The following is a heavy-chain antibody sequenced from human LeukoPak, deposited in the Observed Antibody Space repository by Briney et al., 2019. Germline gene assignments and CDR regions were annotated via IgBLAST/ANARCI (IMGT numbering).Heavy chain of an antibody. Sequence: ASVKVSCKASGYTFTGYYMHWVRQAPGQGLEWMGWINPNSGGTNYAQKFQGRVTMTRDTSISTAYMELSRLRSDDTAVYYCATVGYSGYDSSLFDYWGQGTLVTVSS. CDR2: INPNSGGT. J-gene: IGHJ4*02. V-gene: IGHV1-2*02. CDR1: GYTFTGYY. D-gene: IGHD5-12*01. CDR3: ATVGYSGYDSSLFDY.